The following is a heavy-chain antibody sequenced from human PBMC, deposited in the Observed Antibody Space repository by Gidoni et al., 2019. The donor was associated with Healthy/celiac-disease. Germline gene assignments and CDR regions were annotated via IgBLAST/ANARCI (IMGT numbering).Heavy chain of an antibody. CDR2: ISSSGSTI. Sequence: QVQLVESGGGWVKPGGSLRLSCAASGFTFSDYYMSWIRQAPGKGLGLVSYISSSGSTIYYADSVKGRFTISRENAKNSMYLQMNSLRAEDTAVYYCARNGDGYNYFDYWGQGTLVTVSS. CDR1: GFTFSDYY. J-gene: IGHJ4*02. V-gene: IGHV3-11*01. CDR3: ARNGDGYNYFDY. D-gene: IGHD5-12*01.